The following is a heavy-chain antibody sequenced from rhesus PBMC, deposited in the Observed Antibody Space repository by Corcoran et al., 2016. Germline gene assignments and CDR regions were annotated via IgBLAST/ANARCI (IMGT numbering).Heavy chain of an antibody. CDR3: ARVGSSWSEWDTVGTEWYFDL. D-gene: IGHD5-42*01. CDR1: GYSIRSGYY. V-gene: IGHV4S14*01. Sequence: QVQLQESGPGLVKPSETLSLTCAVSGYSIRSGYYWGWIRQPPGKGLGGMGGIYGSGGSNYLNPSLKSRVTLSVDTSKNQFSLKLSSVTAADTAVYYCARVGSSWSEWDTVGTEWYFDLWGPDTPITISS. J-gene: IGHJ2*01. CDR2: IYGSGGSN.